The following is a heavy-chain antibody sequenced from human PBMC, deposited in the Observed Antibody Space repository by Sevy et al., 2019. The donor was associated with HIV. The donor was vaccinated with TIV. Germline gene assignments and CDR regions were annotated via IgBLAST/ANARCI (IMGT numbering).Heavy chain of an antibody. Sequence: GGSLRLSCAASGFTFSNAWMSWVRQAPGKGLEWVGRIKSKTDGGTTDYASPVKGRFTISRDDSKNTLYLQMNSLKTEDTAVYYCTTTMIVVVHDYWGQGTLVTVSS. D-gene: IGHD3-22*01. J-gene: IGHJ4*02. CDR3: TTTMIVVVHDY. CDR2: IKSKTDGGTT. CDR1: GFTFSNAW. V-gene: IGHV3-15*01.